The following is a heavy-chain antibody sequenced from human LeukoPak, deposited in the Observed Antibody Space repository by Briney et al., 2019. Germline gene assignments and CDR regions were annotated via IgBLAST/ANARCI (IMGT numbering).Heavy chain of an antibody. CDR3: ARLGVSSAAFDI. V-gene: IGHV4-61*01. CDR2: IYYSGST. J-gene: IGHJ3*02. D-gene: IGHD3-16*01. CDR1: GGSVSSNTYY. Sequence: SETLSLTCTVSGGSVSSNTYYWSWIRQPPGKGLEWTGYIYYSGSTNYNPSLKSRVTISVDTSKTQFSLKLSSVTAADTAVYYCARLGVSSAAFDIWGQGTMVTVSS.